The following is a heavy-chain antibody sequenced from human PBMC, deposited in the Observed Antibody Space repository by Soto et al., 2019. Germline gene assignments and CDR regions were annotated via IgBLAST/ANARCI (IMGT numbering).Heavy chain of an antibody. CDR2: ISAYNGNT. CDR1: GYTFTSYG. Sequence: GASVKVSCKASGYTFTSYGISWVRQAPGQGLEWMGWISAYNGNTNYAQKLQGRVTMTTDTSTSTAYMELRSLRSDDTAVYYCTNGYSSSWSCGMDVWGQGTTVTVSS. D-gene: IGHD6-13*01. J-gene: IGHJ6*02. CDR3: TNGYSSSWSCGMDV. V-gene: IGHV1-18*04.